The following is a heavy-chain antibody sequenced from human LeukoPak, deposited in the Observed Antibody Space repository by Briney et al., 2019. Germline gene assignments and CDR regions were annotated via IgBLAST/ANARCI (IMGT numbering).Heavy chain of an antibody. CDR1: GDSISSSSYY. D-gene: IGHD5-12*01. J-gene: IGHJ4*02. CDR2: IYYGGST. V-gene: IGHV4-39*01. Sequence: PSETLSLTCTVSGDSISSSSYYWGWIRQPPGKGLEWIGSIYYGGSTYYNASLKSRVTISVDASKNQFSLKLSSVTAADTAVYYSARRGSDYRIDYWGQGTLVTVSS. CDR3: ARRGSDYRIDY.